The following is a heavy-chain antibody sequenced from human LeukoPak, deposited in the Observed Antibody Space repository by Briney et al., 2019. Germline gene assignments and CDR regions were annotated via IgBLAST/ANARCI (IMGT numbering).Heavy chain of an antibody. J-gene: IGHJ5*02. CDR1: GGSISSYY. CDR2: IYYSGST. Sequence: SETLSLTCTASGGSISSYYWSWIRQPPGKGLEWIGYIYYSGSTNYNPSLKSRVTISVDTSKNQFSLKLSSVTAADTAVYYCARSGRGYSYGYEGWFDPWGQGTLVTVSP. D-gene: IGHD5-18*01. CDR3: ARSGRGYSYGYEGWFDP. V-gene: IGHV4-59*01.